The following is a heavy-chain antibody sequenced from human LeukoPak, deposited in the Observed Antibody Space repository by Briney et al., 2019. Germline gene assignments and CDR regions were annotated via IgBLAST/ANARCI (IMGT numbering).Heavy chain of an antibody. D-gene: IGHD3-22*01. CDR3: ARLAAGYWYFDL. J-gene: IGHJ2*01. CDR2: MYGGGAT. V-gene: IGHV3-53*01. Sequence: GGSLRLSCTASGFSVSSNHMSWVRQAPGKGLEWVSRMYGGGATSYAESVKGRFTLSRDNSKNTLFFEMNSLRAEDTAVYYCARLAAGYWYFDLWGRGTLVTVSS. CDR1: GFSVSSNH.